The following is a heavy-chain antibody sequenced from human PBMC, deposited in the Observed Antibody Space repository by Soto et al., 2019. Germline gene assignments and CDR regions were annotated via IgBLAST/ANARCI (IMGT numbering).Heavy chain of an antibody. Sequence: EVQLVESGGTLVQPGGSLRLSCAASGFTFSNYWMTWVRQAPGKGLEWVANIKPDGSEEYYVDSMKGRFTISRDNXXXXXXXXXXXXXXXXXXVXXXXXXXXRFYIDHWGQGTLVTVSS. CDR1: GFTFSNYW. V-gene: IGHV3-7*02. CDR3: XXXXXRFYIDH. CDR2: IKPDGSEE. J-gene: IGHJ4*02.